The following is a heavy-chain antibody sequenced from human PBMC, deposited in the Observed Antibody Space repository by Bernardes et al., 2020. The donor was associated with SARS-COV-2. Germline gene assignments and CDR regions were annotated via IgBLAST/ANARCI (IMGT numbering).Heavy chain of an antibody. V-gene: IGHV3-74*01. CDR3: TRGPVSGYGSFGV. J-gene: IGHJ4*02. CDR1: GFNFGDHW. CDR2: INSGGATT. Sequence: GGSLRLSCEASGFNFGDHWMHWVRQAPGKGLVWVARINSGGATTNYADSVKGRFTISRDNAKNTLYLQMYSLSAEDTAVYYCTRGPVSGYGSFGVWGQGTLVTVSS. D-gene: IGHD3-22*01.